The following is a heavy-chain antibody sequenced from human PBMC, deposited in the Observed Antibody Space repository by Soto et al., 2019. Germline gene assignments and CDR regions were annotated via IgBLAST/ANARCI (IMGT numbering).Heavy chain of an antibody. V-gene: IGHV5-51*01. Sequence: PGESLKISCKGSGYSFTSYWIGWVRQMPGKGLEWMGIIYPGDSDTRYSPSFQGQVTISADKSISTAYLQWSSLKASDTAMYYCARLPLRFLEWFYGMDVWGQGTTVTVSS. J-gene: IGHJ6*02. CDR1: GYSFTSYW. D-gene: IGHD3-3*01. CDR2: IYPGDSDT. CDR3: ARLPLRFLEWFYGMDV.